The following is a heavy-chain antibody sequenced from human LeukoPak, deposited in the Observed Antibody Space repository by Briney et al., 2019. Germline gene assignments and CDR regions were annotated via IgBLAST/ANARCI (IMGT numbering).Heavy chain of an antibody. CDR1: GGSISSSSYY. D-gene: IGHD5-18*01. V-gene: IGHV4-39*07. J-gene: IGHJ4*02. CDR2: IYYSGST. Sequence: SETLSLTCTVSGGSISSSSYYWGWIRQPPGKGLEWIGSIYYSGSTYYNPSLKSRVTISVDTSKNQFSLKLSSVTAADTAVYYCAREYSYGPRDYWGQGTLVTVSS. CDR3: AREYSYGPRDY.